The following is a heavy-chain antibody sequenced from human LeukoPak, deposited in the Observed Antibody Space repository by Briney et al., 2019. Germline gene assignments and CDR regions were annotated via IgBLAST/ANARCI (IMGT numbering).Heavy chain of an antibody. V-gene: IGHV3-21*01. Sequence: PGGSLRLSCAASGFTFSSYSMNWVRQAPGKGLEWVSSISSSSSYIYYADSVKGRFTISRDNAKNSLYLQMNSLRAEDTAVYYCATELRDTAMPFDYWGQGTLVTVSS. D-gene: IGHD5-18*01. CDR2: ISSSSSYI. CDR3: ATELRDTAMPFDY. CDR1: GFTFSSYS. J-gene: IGHJ4*02.